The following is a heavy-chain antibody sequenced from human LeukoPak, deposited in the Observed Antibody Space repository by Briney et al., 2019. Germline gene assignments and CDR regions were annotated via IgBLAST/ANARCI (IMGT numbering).Heavy chain of an antibody. J-gene: IGHJ3*01. CDR1: GFTFDDYG. V-gene: IGHV3-20*04. Sequence: SPGGSLRLSCAASGFTFDDYGMNWVRQPPGKGLEWVCNINWNGGSTSYADSLKGRLTISRDNAKSSLYLQMNSLRAEDTAMYFCARRMPGDAFDVWGQGTMVTVSS. D-gene: IGHD2-2*01. CDR2: INWNGGST. CDR3: ARRMPGDAFDV.